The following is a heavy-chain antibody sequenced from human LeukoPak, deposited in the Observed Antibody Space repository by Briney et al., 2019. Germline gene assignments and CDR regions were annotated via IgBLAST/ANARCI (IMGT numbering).Heavy chain of an antibody. D-gene: IGHD3-3*01. CDR1: GSTFSSYA. Sequence: ASVKVSCKASGSTFSSYAISWVRQAPGQGLEWMGGIIPIFGTANYAQKFQGRVTITTDESTSTAYMELGSLRSEDTAVYYCARDLITIFGVVPLAYWGQGTLVTVSS. CDR2: IIPIFGTA. J-gene: IGHJ4*02. V-gene: IGHV1-69*05. CDR3: ARDLITIFGVVPLAY.